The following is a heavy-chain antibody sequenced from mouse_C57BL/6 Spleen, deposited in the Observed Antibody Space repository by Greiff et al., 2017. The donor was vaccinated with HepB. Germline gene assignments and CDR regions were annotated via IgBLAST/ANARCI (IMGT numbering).Heavy chain of an antibody. CDR1: GFTFSSYT. Sequence: VQLKESGGGLVKPGGSLKLSCAASGFTFSSYTMSWVRQTPEKRLEWVATISGGGGNTYYPDSVKGRFTISRDNAKNTLYLQMSSLRSEDTALYYCERQGYYGSSPWFAYWGQGTLVTVSA. V-gene: IGHV5-9*01. J-gene: IGHJ3*01. D-gene: IGHD1-1*01. CDR2: ISGGGGNT. CDR3: ERQGYYGSSPWFAY.